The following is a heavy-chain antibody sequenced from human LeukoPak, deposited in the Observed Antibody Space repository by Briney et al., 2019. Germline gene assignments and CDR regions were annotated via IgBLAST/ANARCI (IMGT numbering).Heavy chain of an antibody. CDR2: IYYSGSA. V-gene: IGHV4-39*01. Sequence: SETLSLTCTVSGGSISISSYYWGWIRQPPGKGLEWIGSIYYSGSAYYNPSLKSRVTISVDTSKDQFSLKLSSVTAADTAVYYCARQSGMATISYWGQGTLVTVSS. CDR1: GGSISISSYY. CDR3: ARQSGMATISY. D-gene: IGHD5-24*01. J-gene: IGHJ4*02.